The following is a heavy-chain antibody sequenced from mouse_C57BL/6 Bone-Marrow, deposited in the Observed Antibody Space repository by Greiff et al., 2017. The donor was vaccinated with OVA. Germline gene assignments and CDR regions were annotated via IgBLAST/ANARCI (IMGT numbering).Heavy chain of an antibody. Sequence: EVKLMESGPELVKPGASVKISCKASGYSFTGYYMNWVKQSPEKSLEWIGEINPSTGGTTYNQKFKAKATLTVDKSSSTAYMQLKSLTSEDSAVDYCARERTTAYYFDYWGKGTTLTVSS. CDR1: GYSFTGYY. V-gene: IGHV1-42*01. J-gene: IGHJ2*01. CDR2: INPSTGGT. D-gene: IGHD1-2*01. CDR3: ARERTTAYYFDY.